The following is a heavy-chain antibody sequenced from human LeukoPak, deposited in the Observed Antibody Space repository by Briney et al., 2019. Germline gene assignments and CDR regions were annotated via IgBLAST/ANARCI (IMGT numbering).Heavy chain of an antibody. J-gene: IGHJ5*02. V-gene: IGHV4-39*07. CDR1: GGSISSSSYY. CDR3: ARDHRYYYDSSGYPNWFDP. CDR2: IYYSGST. D-gene: IGHD3-22*01. Sequence: NPSETLSLTCTVSGGSISSSSYYWGWIRQPPGKGLEWIGSIYYSGSTYYNPSLKSRVTISVDTSKNQFSLKLSSVTAADTAVYYCARDHRYYYDSSGYPNWFDPWGQGTLVTVSS.